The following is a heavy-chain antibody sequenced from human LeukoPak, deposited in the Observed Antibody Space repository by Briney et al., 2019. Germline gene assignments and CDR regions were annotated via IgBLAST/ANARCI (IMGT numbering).Heavy chain of an antibody. J-gene: IGHJ2*01. Sequence: GESLKIYCKASGYSFTTYWIGWVRQTPVRGLEWVGIILSRDSDTRYSPSFQGQVTMSVDESISTAYLQWSSLKASDTAIYYCAILGFYYEFTPPHFDLWGRGTLAIVST. CDR2: ILSRDSDT. D-gene: IGHD3-22*01. CDR1: GYSFTTYW. CDR3: AILGFYYEFTPPHFDL. V-gene: IGHV5-51*01.